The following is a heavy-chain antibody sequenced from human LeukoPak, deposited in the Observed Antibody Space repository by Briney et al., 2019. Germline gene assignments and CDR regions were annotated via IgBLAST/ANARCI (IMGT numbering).Heavy chain of an antibody. Sequence: GGSLTLSCAASGFTFSGSAMHWVRQASGKGLDWVGRIRSKLNSYATAYAASMKGRFTISRDDSKNTAYLQMNSLKTEDTAVYYCTRHGMGDYWGQGTLVTVSS. V-gene: IGHV3-73*01. CDR1: GFTFSGSA. J-gene: IGHJ4*02. CDR2: IRSKLNSYAT. D-gene: IGHD1-14*01. CDR3: TRHGMGDY.